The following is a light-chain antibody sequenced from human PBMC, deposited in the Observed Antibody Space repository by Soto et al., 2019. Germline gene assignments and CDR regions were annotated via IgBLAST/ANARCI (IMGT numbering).Light chain of an antibody. Sequence: DIQITQSPSSVSASVGDRVTITCRASQDINKWLAWYQQKPGLAPNLVIYTASRLHGGGPSRFSGSASGTDFTLTISSLQPEDVATYYCQQGKSFPLTFGGGTKVDI. CDR3: QQGKSFPLT. CDR2: TAS. J-gene: IGKJ4*01. V-gene: IGKV1-12*01. CDR1: QDINKW.